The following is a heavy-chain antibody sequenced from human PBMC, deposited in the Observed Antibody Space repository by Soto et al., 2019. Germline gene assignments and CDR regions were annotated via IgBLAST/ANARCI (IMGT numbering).Heavy chain of an antibody. CDR2: ILFDGSNK. D-gene: IGHD3-10*01. V-gene: IGHV3-30*18. J-gene: IGHJ6*03. CDR1: GFTFSSYG. Sequence: SGGAPRLSCAASGFTFSSYGMHWGRPAPGKGVEGVVVILFDGSNKYYADSVKVRFTISIDNSKNTLYLQINSLRAEDTAVYYCAKIGFGSGSYPPYYYYYYMDVWGKGTTVTVSS. CDR3: AKIGFGSGSYPPYYYYYYMDV.